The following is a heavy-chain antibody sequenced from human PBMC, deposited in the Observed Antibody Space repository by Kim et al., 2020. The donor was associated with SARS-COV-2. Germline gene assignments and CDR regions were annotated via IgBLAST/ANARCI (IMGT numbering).Heavy chain of an antibody. J-gene: IGHJ5*02. V-gene: IGHV1-2*02. CDR2: INPNSGGT. CDR1: GYTFTGYY. Sequence: ASVKVSCKASGYTFTGYYMHWVRQAPGQGLEWMGWINPNSGGTNYAQKFQGRVTMTRDTSISTAYMELSRLRSDDTAVYYCARDEYYCSSTSCYAWFDPWGQGTLVTVSS. CDR3: ARDEYYCSSTSCYAWFDP. D-gene: IGHD2-2*01.